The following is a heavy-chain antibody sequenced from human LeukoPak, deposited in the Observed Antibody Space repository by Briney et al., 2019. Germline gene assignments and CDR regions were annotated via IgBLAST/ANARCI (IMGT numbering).Heavy chain of an antibody. J-gene: IGHJ3*02. CDR1: GGSISSYY. CDR3: ARTSTLYYDILTGYAFDI. V-gene: IGHV4-59*01. D-gene: IGHD3-9*01. Sequence: NPSETLSLTCTVSGGSISSYYWSWIRQPPGKGLEWSGYIYYIGITNYNPSLKSRVTISVDTSKNQFSLKLSSVTAADTAVYYCARTSTLYYDILTGYAFDIWGQGTMVTVSS. CDR2: IYYIGIT.